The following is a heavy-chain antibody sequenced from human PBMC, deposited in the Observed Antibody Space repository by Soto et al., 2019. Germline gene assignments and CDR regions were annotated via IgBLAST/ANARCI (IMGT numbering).Heavy chain of an antibody. CDR3: AKDGYCSSTSCYVDYYYGMDV. D-gene: IGHD2-2*01. J-gene: IGHJ6*02. CDR2: ISGSGGST. V-gene: IGHV3-23*01. Sequence: PGGSLRLSCAASGFTFSSYAMSWVRQAPGKGLEWVSAISGSGGSTYYADSVKGRFTISRDNSKNTLYLQMNSLRAEDTAVYYCAKDGYCSSTSCYVDYYYGMDVWGQGTTVTV. CDR1: GFTFSSYA.